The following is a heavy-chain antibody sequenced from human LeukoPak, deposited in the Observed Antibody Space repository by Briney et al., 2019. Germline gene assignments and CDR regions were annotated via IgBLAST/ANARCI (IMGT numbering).Heavy chain of an antibody. V-gene: IGHV3-7*01. Sequence: GGSLRLSCAASGFRFNTYWMSWVRQAPGKGLEWVANIKQDGNEKYYADSVKGRFTISRDNAKNSLYLQMSSLRAEDTAVYYCASNIIAVAGYDSWGQGTLVTVSS. CDR1: GFRFNTYW. D-gene: IGHD6-19*01. CDR3: ASNIIAVAGYDS. CDR2: IKQDGNEK. J-gene: IGHJ4*02.